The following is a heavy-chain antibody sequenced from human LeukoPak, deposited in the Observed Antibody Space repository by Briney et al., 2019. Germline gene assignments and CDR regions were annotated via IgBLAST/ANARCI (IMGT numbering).Heavy chain of an antibody. V-gene: IGHV3-30*04. CDR1: GFTFINYA. D-gene: IGHD7-27*01. Sequence: GGSLRLSCVASGFTFINYAMHWVRQAPGKGLEWVAVISYDGSNKYYADSVKGRFTISRGNSKNTLYLQMNSLRAEDTAVYYCAKAGLTDYWGQGTLVTVSS. CDR3: AKAGLTDY. CDR2: ISYDGSNK. J-gene: IGHJ4*02.